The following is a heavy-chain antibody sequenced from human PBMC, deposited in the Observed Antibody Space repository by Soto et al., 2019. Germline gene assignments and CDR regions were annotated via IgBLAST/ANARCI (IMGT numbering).Heavy chain of an antibody. D-gene: IGHD4-17*01. CDR3: ARPMTTVTPPRDAFDI. CDR2: IYYSGST. CDR1: GGSISSSSYY. V-gene: IGHV4-39*01. Sequence: QLQLQESGPGLVKPSETLSLTCTVSGGSISSSSYYWGWIRQPPGKGLEWIGSIYYSGSTYYNPSLKSRVTISVDTSKNQFSLKLSSVTAADTAVYYCARPMTTVTPPRDAFDIWGQGTMVTVSS. J-gene: IGHJ3*02.